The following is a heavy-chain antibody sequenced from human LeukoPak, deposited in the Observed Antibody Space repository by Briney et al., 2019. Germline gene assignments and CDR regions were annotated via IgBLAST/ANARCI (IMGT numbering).Heavy chain of an antibody. J-gene: IGHJ4*02. CDR3: ARVRDDYTYFDC. CDR1: GFTFSSFA. CDR2: ISRNGGST. Sequence: GGSLRLSCSASGFTFSSFAMHWVRQAPGKGLEYVAAISRNGGSTYYADSVKGRFTISRDNSKNTLYLQMSSLRAEDTAVYYCARVRDDYTYFDCWGQGTLVTVSS. V-gene: IGHV3-64D*09. D-gene: IGHD4-11*01.